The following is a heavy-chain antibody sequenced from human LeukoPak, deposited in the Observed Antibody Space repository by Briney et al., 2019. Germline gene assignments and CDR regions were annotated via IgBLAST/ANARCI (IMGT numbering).Heavy chain of an antibody. D-gene: IGHD2-2*01. CDR3: AREQEDCTGTTCYRAFDV. Sequence: GGSLRLSCAASGFTFGNYWINWVRQAPGKGLMWVSRVHSDGSITNYADSVKGRLSISRDSAKNTLYLQMSSLRSEDTAVYYCAREQEDCTGTTCYRAFDVWGQGTMVTVS. CDR1: GFTFGNYW. J-gene: IGHJ3*01. CDR2: VHSDGSIT. V-gene: IGHV3-74*01.